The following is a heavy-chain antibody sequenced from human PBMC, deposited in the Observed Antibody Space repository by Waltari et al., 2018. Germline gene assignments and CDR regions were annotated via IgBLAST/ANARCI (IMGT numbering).Heavy chain of an antibody. J-gene: IGHJ4*02. CDR2: RSYDGSNK. V-gene: IGHV3-30-3*01. CDR1: GFTFSSDA. D-gene: IGHD1-26*01. CDR3: ARDGRLDY. Sequence: QVQLVESGGGVVQPGRSLRLSWAASGFTFSSDAMHWVRQAPGKGREWVAVRSYDGSNKYYADSVKGRFTISRDNSKNTLYLQMNSLRAEDTAVYYCARDGRLDYLGQGTLVTVSS.